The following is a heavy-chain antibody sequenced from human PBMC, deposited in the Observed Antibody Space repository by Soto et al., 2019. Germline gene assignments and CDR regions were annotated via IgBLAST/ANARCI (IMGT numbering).Heavy chain of an antibody. V-gene: IGHV1-18*01. D-gene: IGHD3-9*01. CDR1: GYTFTSYG. CDR3: ARVPTPYYDILTGYIYYYYMDV. Sequence: APVKVSCKASGYTFTSYGISWLRQAPGQGLEWMGWISAYNGNTNYAQKLQGRVTMTTDTSTSTAYMELRSLRSDDTAVYYCARVPTPYYDILTGYIYYYYMDVWGKGTTVTVS. J-gene: IGHJ6*03. CDR2: ISAYNGNT.